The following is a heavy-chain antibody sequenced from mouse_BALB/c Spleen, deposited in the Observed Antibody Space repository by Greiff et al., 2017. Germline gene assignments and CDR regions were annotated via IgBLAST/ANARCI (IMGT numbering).Heavy chain of an antibody. V-gene: IGHV5-9-4*01. Sequence: DVKLVESGGGLVKPGGSLKLSCAASGFTFSSYAMSWVRQSPEKRLEWVAEISSGGSYTYYPDTVTGRFTISRDNAKNTLYLEMSSLRSEDTAMYYCARAHRYGAMDYWGQGTSVTVSS. CDR2: ISSGGSYT. CDR3: ARAHRYGAMDY. CDR1: GFTFSSYA. J-gene: IGHJ4*01. D-gene: IGHD2-14*01.